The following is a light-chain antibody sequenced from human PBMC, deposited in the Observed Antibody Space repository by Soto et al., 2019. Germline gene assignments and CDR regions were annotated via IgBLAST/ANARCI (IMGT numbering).Light chain of an antibody. V-gene: IGLV2-14*01. J-gene: IGLJ1*01. CDR2: DVS. CDR1: SSDVGGYNY. CDR3: NSYTTSNTRQIV. Sequence: QSALTQPASVSGSPGQSITISCTGTSSDVGGYNYVSWYQQHPGKAPKFMIYDVSNRPSGVSTRFSGSKSGNTASLTISGLQADDEADYYCNSYTTSNTRQIVFGTGTKVPS.